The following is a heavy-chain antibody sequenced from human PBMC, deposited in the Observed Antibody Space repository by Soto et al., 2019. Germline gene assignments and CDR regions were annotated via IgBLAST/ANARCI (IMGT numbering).Heavy chain of an antibody. V-gene: IGHV4-34*01. CDR1: GGSFSGYY. D-gene: IGHD3-10*01. J-gene: IGHJ5*02. CDR3: ARGDGSGSYNWFDP. CDR2: IKHSGST. Sequence: SETLSLTCAFYGGSFSGYYWSWILQPPGKGLEWIGEIKHSGSTNYNPSHKSRVTISVDTSKNQFSLKLSSVTAADTAVYYCARGDGSGSYNWFDPWAREPWSPSP.